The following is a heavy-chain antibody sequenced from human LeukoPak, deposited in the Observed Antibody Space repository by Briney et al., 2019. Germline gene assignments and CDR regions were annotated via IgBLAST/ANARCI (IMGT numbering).Heavy chain of an antibody. CDR2: IYYSGST. J-gene: IGHJ2*01. CDR3: ARQTYYYDSSGHPYWYFDL. D-gene: IGHD3-22*01. CDR1: GVSISSSSYY. V-gene: IGHV4-39*01. Sequence: SETLSLTGTVSGVSISSSSYYWGWIRHPPGKGLEWFGPIYYSGSTYYNPSLKSRLTMSVDTSKNQFSLKLSSVTVADTAIYYCARQTYYYDSSGHPYWYFDLWGRGTLVTVSS.